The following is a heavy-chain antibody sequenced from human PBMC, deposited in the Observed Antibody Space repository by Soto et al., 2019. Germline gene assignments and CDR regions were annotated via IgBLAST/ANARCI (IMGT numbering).Heavy chain of an antibody. CDR2: IDPDDYYI. CDR3: ATRLGAITGDY. Sequence: EYLKISCKGSGYSFTRYWINWVRQMPGKGMEWMGRIDPDDYYINYSPSFQGHVTISADRSISTAYLQWSSLKASDTAMYYCATRLGAITGDYWGQGTPVTVSS. D-gene: IGHD3-16*01. V-gene: IGHV5-10-1*01. J-gene: IGHJ4*02. CDR1: GYSFTRYW.